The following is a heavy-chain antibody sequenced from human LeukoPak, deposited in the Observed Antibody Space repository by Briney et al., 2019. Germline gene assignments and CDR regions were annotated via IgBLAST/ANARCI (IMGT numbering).Heavy chain of an antibody. V-gene: IGHV4-59*01. CDR2: IYYSGST. D-gene: IGHD3-10*01. Sequence: SETLSLTCTVPGGSISSYYWSWIRQPPGKGLEWIGYIYYSGSTNYKPSLKSRVTISVDTSKNQFSLKLSSVTAADTAVYYCARGGYYGSGNDFRFDPWGQGTLVTVSS. CDR3: ARGGYYGSGNDFRFDP. CDR1: GGSISSYY. J-gene: IGHJ5*02.